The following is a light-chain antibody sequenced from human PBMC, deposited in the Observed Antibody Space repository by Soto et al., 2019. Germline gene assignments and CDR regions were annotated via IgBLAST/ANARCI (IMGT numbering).Light chain of an antibody. CDR3: QQYRSSPRT. Sequence: EIVLTQSPGTLSLSPGETVTLSCRSSQSVSSSYLAWYQQKPGQAPRLLIYGASSRATGIPDRFSGSGSGTDFTLTINRLEPEDFAVYYCQQYRSSPRTFGQGTKVEIK. CDR2: GAS. CDR1: QSVSSSY. V-gene: IGKV3-20*01. J-gene: IGKJ1*01.